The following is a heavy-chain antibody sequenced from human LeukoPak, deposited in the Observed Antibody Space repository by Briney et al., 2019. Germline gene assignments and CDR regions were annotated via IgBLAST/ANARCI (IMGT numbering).Heavy chain of an antibody. D-gene: IGHD5-12*01. J-gene: IGHJ4*02. CDR3: ARSGYDLLFGFDY. CDR2: IYYSGST. Sequence: PSETLSLTCTVSGGSISSGGYYWSWIRQHPGKGLEWIGYIYYSGSTYYNPSLKSRVTISADTSKNQFSLKLSSVTAADTAVYYCARSGYDLLFGFDYWGQGTLVTVSS. CDR1: GGSISSGGYY. V-gene: IGHV4-31*03.